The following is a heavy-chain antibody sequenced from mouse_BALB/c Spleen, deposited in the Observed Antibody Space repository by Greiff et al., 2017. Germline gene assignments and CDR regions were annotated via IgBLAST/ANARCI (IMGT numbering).Heavy chain of an antibody. V-gene: IGHV14-3*02. CDR2: IDPANGNT. CDR3: AGLEEDGNNEGGY. CDR1: GFNIKDTY. Sequence: EVQLQQSGAELVKPGASVKLSCTASGFNIKDTYMHWVKQRPEQGLEWMGRIDPANGNTKYDPKFQGKATITADTSSNTAYLQLSSLTSEVTAVYYCAGLEEDGNNEGGYWGKGTTLTVS. D-gene: IGHD2-1*01. J-gene: IGHJ2*01.